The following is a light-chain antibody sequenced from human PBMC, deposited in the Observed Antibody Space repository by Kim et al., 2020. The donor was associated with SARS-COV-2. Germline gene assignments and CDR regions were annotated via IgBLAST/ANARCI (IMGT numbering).Light chain of an antibody. CDR3: QQYNNWLWT. J-gene: IGKJ1*01. V-gene: IGKV3-15*01. CDR1: QSVSSY. CDR2: GAS. Sequence: VAPGERATLSCRASQSVSSYLAWYQQKPGQAPRLLIYGASTRATGIPARFSGSGSGTEFTLTISSLQSEDFAVYYCQQYNNWLWTFGQGTKVDIK.